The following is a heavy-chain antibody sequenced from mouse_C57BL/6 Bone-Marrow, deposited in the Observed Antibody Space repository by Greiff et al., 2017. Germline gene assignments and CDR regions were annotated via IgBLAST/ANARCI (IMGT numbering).Heavy chain of an antibody. V-gene: IGHV1-74*01. D-gene: IGHD1-1*02. J-gene: IGHJ4*01. Sequence: QVQLKQPGAELVKPGASVKVSCKASGYTFTSYWMHWVKQRPGQGLEWIGRIHPSDSDTNYNQKFKGKATLTVDKSSSTAYMQLSSLTSEDSAVYYCAIYYDYYAMDYWGQGTSVTVSS. CDR3: AIYYDYYAMDY. CDR1: GYTFTSYW. CDR2: IHPSDSDT.